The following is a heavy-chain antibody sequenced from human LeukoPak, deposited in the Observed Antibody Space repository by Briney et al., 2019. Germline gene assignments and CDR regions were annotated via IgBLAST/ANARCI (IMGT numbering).Heavy chain of an antibody. V-gene: IGHV1-69*13. CDR3: ARDPCSSTSCSYNWFDP. D-gene: IGHD2-2*01. Sequence: VASVKVSCKASGGTFSSYAISWVRQAPGQGLEWMGGSIPIFGTANYAQKFQGRVTITADESTSTAYMELSSLRSEDTAVYYCARDPCSSTSCSYNWFDPWGQGTLVTVSS. CDR1: GGTFSSYA. J-gene: IGHJ5*02. CDR2: SIPIFGTA.